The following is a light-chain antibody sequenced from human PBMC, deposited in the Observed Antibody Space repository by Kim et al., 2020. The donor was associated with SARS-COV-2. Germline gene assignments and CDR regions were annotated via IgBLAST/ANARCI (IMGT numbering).Light chain of an antibody. CDR1: RGDIGAYDS. V-gene: IGLV2-8*01. J-gene: IGLJ1*01. Sequence: GQPVTISCTGTRGDIGAYDSVSWFQQHPGKAPKLMIYEVTKRPSGVPDRFSGSKSGNMASLTVSGLQPDDEADYYCSSFAGYNNFVFGTGTKVTVL. CDR2: EVT. CDR3: SSFAGYNNFV.